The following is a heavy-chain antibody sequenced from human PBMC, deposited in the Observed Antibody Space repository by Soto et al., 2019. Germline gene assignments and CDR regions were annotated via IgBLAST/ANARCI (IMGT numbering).Heavy chain of an antibody. CDR3: ARRFTMYGEFDD. CDR1: GYSFTSYW. D-gene: IGHD3-10*02. CDR2: IYPGDSDT. V-gene: IGHV5-51*01. J-gene: IGHJ4*02. Sequence: PGESLKISCKGFGYSFTSYWIGWVRQMPGKGPEWMGVIYPGDSDTRYSPSFEGHVTISVDKSISTAYLQWSSRKASDTAMYDCARRFTMYGEFDDWGQGTLVTVSS.